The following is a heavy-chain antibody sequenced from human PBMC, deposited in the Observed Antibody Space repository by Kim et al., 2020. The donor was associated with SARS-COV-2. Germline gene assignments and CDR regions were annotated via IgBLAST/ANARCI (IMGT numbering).Heavy chain of an antibody. V-gene: IGHV1-45*02. D-gene: IGHD3-10*01. J-gene: IGHJ3*02. CDR1: GYTFTYSY. CDR2: ITPFNGNT. CDR3: ATQYGSGVNAAFDI. Sequence: SVKVSCKASGYTFTYSYLHWVRQAPGQAPEWMGWITPFNGNTNYAQKFQDRVTITRDRSTSTAYMELSGLRSGDTAIYYCATQYGSGVNAAFDIWGQGT.